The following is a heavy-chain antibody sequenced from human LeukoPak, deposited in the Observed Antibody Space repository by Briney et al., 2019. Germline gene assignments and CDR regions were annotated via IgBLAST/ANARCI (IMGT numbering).Heavy chain of an antibody. CDR1: GVSISRSW. J-gene: IGHJ4*02. V-gene: IGHV3-74*01. Sequence: GGSLRLSCVVSGVSISRSWMNWVRQVPGKGLVSVSRLSPDGTLNYVDSVKGRFTISRDDATNTLFLQMNNLRTEDSAIYYCLRDFHRESDYWGQGTLVTVSS. CDR2: LSPDGTL. CDR3: LRDFHRESDY. D-gene: IGHD5-24*01.